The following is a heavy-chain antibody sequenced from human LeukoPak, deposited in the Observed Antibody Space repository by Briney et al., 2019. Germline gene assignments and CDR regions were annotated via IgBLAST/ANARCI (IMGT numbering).Heavy chain of an antibody. CDR2: ISSSSNYI. V-gene: IGHV3-21*01. CDR3: AKTLIFGYYYDSSGYSRGDFDY. Sequence: KPGGSLRLSCAASGFTFSSYSMNWVRQAPGKGLEWVSSISSSSNYIYYADSVKGRFTISRDNSKNTLYLQMNSLRAEDTAVYYCAKTLIFGYYYDSSGYSRGDFDYWGQGTLVTVSS. D-gene: IGHD3-22*01. CDR1: GFTFSSYS. J-gene: IGHJ4*02.